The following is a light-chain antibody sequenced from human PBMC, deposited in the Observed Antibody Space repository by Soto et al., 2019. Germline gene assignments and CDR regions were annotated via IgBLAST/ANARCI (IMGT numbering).Light chain of an antibody. CDR3: CSYASGSSYV. V-gene: IGLV2-14*01. CDR1: SSDVGAFNY. Sequence: QSVLTQPASVSGSPGQSITISCTGTSSDVGAFNYVSWYLQYPGKAPKLMIYEVGNRPAGASNRFAGSKSGNTASLTSAGLQDEDEDDYYCCSYASGSSYVFGTGTKLTVL. J-gene: IGLJ1*01. CDR2: EVG.